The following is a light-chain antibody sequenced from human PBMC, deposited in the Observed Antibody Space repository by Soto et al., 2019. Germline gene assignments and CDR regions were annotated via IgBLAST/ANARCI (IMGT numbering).Light chain of an antibody. V-gene: IGKV2D-29*02. CDR1: HSLLHSDGKAY. Sequence: DFVMTQTPLSLSVTPGQPASIYCKSSHSLLHSDGKAYLSWYLQKPGQSPQLVIFEGSNRFSGVTDGCSGSGSGTEFTLKISRVEAEDVGIYYCMQSIDLPWTFGQGTKVEIK. CDR2: EGS. J-gene: IGKJ1*01. CDR3: MQSIDLPWT.